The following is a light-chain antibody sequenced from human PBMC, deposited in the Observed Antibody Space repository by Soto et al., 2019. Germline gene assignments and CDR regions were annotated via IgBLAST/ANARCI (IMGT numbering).Light chain of an antibody. V-gene: IGKV3-15*01. CDR3: QQYNNWLVYT. CDR1: QSVSSN. J-gene: IGKJ2*01. Sequence: EIVMTPSPATLSVSPGERATLSCRASQSVSSNLAWYQQKPDQAPRLLIFGASTRATGIPARISGSGSGTEFTLNISSRQSEDFAVYYCQQYNNWLVYTFGQGTKLEIK. CDR2: GAS.